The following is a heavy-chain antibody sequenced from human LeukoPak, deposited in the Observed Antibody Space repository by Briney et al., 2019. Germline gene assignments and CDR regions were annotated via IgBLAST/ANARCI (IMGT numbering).Heavy chain of an antibody. CDR2: ISYDGGEI. Sequence: GGSLRLSCAASGFIFSDYGMHWVRQAPGKGLEWVAVISYDGGEIHYGDSVEGRFAISRDNSKNTVDLQMDSLRVEDAAVYYCARAVSADTAMVYFDYWGQGTLVTVSS. V-gene: IGHV3-30*03. CDR3: ARAVSADTAMVYFDY. J-gene: IGHJ4*02. D-gene: IGHD5-18*01. CDR1: GFIFSDYG.